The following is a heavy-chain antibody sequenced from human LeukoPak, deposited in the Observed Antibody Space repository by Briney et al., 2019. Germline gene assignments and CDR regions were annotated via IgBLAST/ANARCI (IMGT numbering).Heavy chain of an antibody. CDR3: AKDFGGTVIANFDY. J-gene: IGHJ4*02. D-gene: IGHD2-21*01. Sequence: GGSLRLSCAASGFTFDDYAMHWVRQAPGKGLEWVSGISWNSGSIGYADSVKGRFTISRDNAKNSLYLQMNSLRAEDTALYYCAKDFGGTVIANFDYWGQGILVTVSS. CDR1: GFTFDDYA. V-gene: IGHV3-9*01. CDR2: ISWNSGSI.